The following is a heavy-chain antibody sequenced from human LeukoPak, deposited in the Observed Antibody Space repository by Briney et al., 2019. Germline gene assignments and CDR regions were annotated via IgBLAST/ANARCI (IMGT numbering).Heavy chain of an antibody. J-gene: IGHJ6*02. D-gene: IGHD2-2*01. CDR3: ARAGYCSSTSCTHYYGMDV. CDR2: IYYSGST. CDR1: GGSISSGGYY. V-gene: IGHV4-31*03. Sequence: SETLSLTCTVSGGSISSGGYYWSWIRQHPGKGLEWIGYIYYSGSTYYNPSLKSRVTISVDTSKNQLSLKLSSVTAADTAVYYCARAGYCSSTSCTHYYGMDVWGQGTTVTVSS.